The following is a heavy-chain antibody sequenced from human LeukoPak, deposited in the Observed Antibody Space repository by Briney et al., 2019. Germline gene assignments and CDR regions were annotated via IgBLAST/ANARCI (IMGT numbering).Heavy chain of an antibody. CDR2: INSDGSST. CDR3: AKGSYYYDSSGYYGFDY. Sequence: PGGSLRLSCAASRFTFSSYWMHWVRQAPGKGLVWVSRINSDGSSTTYADSVKGRFTISRDNAKNTRYLQMNSLRAEDTAVYYCAKGSYYYDSSGYYGFDYWGQGTLVTVSS. CDR1: RFTFSSYW. J-gene: IGHJ4*02. D-gene: IGHD3-22*01. V-gene: IGHV3-74*01.